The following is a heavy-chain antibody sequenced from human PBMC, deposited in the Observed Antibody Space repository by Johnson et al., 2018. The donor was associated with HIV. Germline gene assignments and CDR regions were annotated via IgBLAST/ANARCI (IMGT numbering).Heavy chain of an antibody. CDR1: GFTFSRYG. CDR2: IWYDGSNK. CDR3: AKSPGKDHGGNSGGIDI. J-gene: IGHJ3*02. V-gene: IGHV3-33*06. D-gene: IGHD4-23*01. Sequence: QMLLVESGGGVVQPGRSLRLSCAASGFTFSRYGMHWVRQAPGKGLEWVAVIWYDGSNKYYADSVQGRFTISRDNSKNTMYLQMNSLRAEDTAVYYCAKSPGKDHGGNSGGIDIWGQGTMVTVSA.